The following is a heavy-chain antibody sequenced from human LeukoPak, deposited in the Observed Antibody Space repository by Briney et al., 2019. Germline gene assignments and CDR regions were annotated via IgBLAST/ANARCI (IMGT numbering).Heavy chain of an antibody. CDR1: GGSTSTSSYY. D-gene: IGHD3-9*01. Sequence: SETLSLTCTVSGGSTSTSSYYWGWIRQPPGKGLECIGNIYYSGSTYYNPSLKSRVTISVDTSKNQFSLKLSSVTAADTAVYYCARPFSILRYFDWLGNDAFDIWGQGTMVTVSS. CDR3: ARPFSILRYFDWLGNDAFDI. CDR2: IYYSGST. V-gene: IGHV4-39*01. J-gene: IGHJ3*02.